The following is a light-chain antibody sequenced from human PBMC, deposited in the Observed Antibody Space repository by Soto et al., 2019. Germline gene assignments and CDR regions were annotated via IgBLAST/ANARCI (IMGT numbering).Light chain of an antibody. Sequence: EIVLTQSPGTLSLSPGERATLSCRASQSVSGSHLAWYQQKPGQAPRLLIYGASSRATGIPDRFSGSGSGTDFTLTISRLEPEDFAVYYCQQYGGSPLVTFGGRTKVEIK. CDR1: QSVSGSH. J-gene: IGKJ4*01. V-gene: IGKV3-20*01. CDR3: QQYGGSPLVT. CDR2: GAS.